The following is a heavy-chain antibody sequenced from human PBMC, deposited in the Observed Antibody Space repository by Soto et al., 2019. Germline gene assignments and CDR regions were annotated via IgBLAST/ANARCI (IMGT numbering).Heavy chain of an antibody. Sequence: QVQLVQSGAEVQKPGSSVKVSCKASGGTFSSYAISWVRQAPGQGLEWMGGIIPIFGTANYEQKFQGRGTITGDESTSTAYMELSSLRSEDTAVYYCASINDYVWGSYRSDYWGQGSLVTVSS. CDR1: GGTFSSYA. CDR2: IIPIFGTA. V-gene: IGHV1-69*01. D-gene: IGHD3-16*02. CDR3: ASINDYVWGSYRSDY. J-gene: IGHJ4*02.